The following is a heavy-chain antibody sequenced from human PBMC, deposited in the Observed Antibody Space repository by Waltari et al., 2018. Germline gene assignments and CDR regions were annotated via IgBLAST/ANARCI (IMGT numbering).Heavy chain of an antibody. Sequence: QVQLQESGPGLVKPSETLSLTCAFSGYSISSGYYWGWLRQPPGKGLEWIGSIYHSGSTYNNPSLKSRVTISVDTSKNQFSLKLSSVTAADTAVYYCARLEPDGMDVWGQGTTVTVSS. V-gene: IGHV4-38-2*01. CDR3: ARLEPDGMDV. J-gene: IGHJ6*02. CDR1: GYSISSGYY. CDR2: IYHSGST.